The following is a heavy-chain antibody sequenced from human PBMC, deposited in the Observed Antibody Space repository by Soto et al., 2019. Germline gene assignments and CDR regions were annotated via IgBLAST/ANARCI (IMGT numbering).Heavy chain of an antibody. D-gene: IGHD6-19*01. V-gene: IGHV4-34*01. J-gene: IGHJ3*02. CDR1: GGSFIGYY. CDR2: INHSGST. CDR3: ERTGYSSGWYKAAFDI. Sequence: QVQVQQWGAGLLKPSETLSLTCSVYGGSFIGYYLSWIRQPPGKGLEWIGEINHSGSTNYNPSLKSRVTISVDTSKNQFSLKLSSVTAADTAVYYWERTGYSSGWYKAAFDIWGQGTMVTVSS.